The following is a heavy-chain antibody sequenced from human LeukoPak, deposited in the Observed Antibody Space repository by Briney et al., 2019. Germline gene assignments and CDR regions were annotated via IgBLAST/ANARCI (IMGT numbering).Heavy chain of an antibody. J-gene: IGHJ4*02. D-gene: IGHD6-19*01. CDR1: GFSFYNAW. Sequence: GGSLRLSCATSGFSFYNAWMNWVRQAPGKGLEWVGRIKRKTDGGTTDYAAPVKGRFTISRDDSKNTLYLQMNSLRAEDTAVYYCARGFLWYSSGWHGDYWGQGTLVTVSS. V-gene: IGHV3-15*07. CDR3: ARGFLWYSSGWHGDY. CDR2: IKRKTDGGTT.